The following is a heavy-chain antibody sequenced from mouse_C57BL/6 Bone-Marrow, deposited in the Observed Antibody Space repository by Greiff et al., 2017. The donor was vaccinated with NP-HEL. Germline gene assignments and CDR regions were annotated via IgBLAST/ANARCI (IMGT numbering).Heavy chain of an antibody. V-gene: IGHV1-82*01. D-gene: IGHD2-1*01. CDR3: AREGGNSLG. CDR2: IYPGDGDT. J-gene: IGHJ2*01. CDR1: GYAFSSSW. Sequence: QVTLKVSGPELVKPGASVKISCKASGYAFSSSWMNWVKQRPGKGLEWIGRIYPGDGDTNYNGKFKGKATLTADKSSSTAYMQLSSLTSEDSAVYFCAREGGNSLGWGQGTTLTVSS.